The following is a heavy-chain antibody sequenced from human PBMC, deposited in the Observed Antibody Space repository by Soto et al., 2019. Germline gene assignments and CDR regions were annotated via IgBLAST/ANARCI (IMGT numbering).Heavy chain of an antibody. V-gene: IGHV4-31*03. D-gene: IGHD6-19*01. CDR1: GGSISSGGYY. Sequence: PSETLSLSCTVSGGSISSGGYYWSWIRQHPGKGLEWIGYIYYSGSTYYNPSLKSRVTISVDTSKNQFSLKLSSVTAADTAVYYCASLIAVAGIGGFDYWGQGTLVTVSS. CDR2: IYYSGST. CDR3: ASLIAVAGIGGFDY. J-gene: IGHJ4*02.